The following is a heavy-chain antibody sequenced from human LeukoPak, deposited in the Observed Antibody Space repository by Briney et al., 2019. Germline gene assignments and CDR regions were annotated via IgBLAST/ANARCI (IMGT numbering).Heavy chain of an antibody. J-gene: IGHJ1*01. CDR3: AKDLVPDAMRYFHH. CDR1: GFTFDDYA. CDR2: ISWNSVAI. V-gene: IGHV3-9*01. D-gene: IGHD2-2*01. Sequence: GGSLRLSCGVSGFTFDDYAMHWVRQAPGKGLEWVSGISWNSVAIGYADSVKGRFTISRDNAKNSLYLQMNSLRAEDTALYYCAKDLVPDAMRYFHHWGQGTLVTVSS.